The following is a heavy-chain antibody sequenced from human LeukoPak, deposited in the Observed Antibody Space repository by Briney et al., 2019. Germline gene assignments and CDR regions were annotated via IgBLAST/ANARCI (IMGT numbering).Heavy chain of an antibody. Sequence: GGGLIQSGGSLSLSCAASGFIVTDKYMTYFRQAPGKGLEWVSGISWNSGSIGYADSVKGRFTISRDNAKNSLYLQMNSLRAEDTALYYCAKGEMATIDYWGQGTLVTVSS. CDR3: AKGEMATIDY. CDR2: ISWNSGSI. D-gene: IGHD5-24*01. CDR1: GFIVTDKY. V-gene: IGHV3-9*01. J-gene: IGHJ4*02.